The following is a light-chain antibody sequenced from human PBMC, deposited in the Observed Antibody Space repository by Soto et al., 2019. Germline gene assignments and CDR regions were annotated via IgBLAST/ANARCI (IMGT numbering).Light chain of an antibody. CDR1: QGIRND. V-gene: IGKV1-17*01. J-gene: IGKJ1*01. CDR3: LQDHSFPRT. CDR2: AAS. Sequence: DIQMTQSPSSLSASVGDRVTITCRASQGIRNDVGWYQQRPGNAPMRLIYAASTLQSGVPSDFSGSGLGTEFTLKSSGPQAEDSATYYRLQDHSFPRTLGQGTNVEV.